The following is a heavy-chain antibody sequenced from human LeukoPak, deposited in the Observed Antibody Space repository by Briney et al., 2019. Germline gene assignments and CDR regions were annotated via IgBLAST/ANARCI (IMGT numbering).Heavy chain of an antibody. CDR2: IYSGGST. CDR3: AREVSVPSGGACGGACYWARPFDY. V-gene: IGHV3-53*01. Sequence: GGSLRLSCAASGFTVSSNYMSWVRQAPGKGLEWVSVIYSGGSTYYADSVKGRFTISRDNSKNTLFLQMNSLRAEDTAVYYCAREVSVPSGGACGGACYWARPFDYWGQGTLVTVSS. CDR1: GFTVSSNY. J-gene: IGHJ4*02. D-gene: IGHD2-21*02.